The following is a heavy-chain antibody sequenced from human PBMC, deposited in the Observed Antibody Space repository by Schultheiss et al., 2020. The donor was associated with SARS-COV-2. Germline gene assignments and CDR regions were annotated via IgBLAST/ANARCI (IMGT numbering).Heavy chain of an antibody. CDR2: VYGSGST. CDR3: ARDWTGTYPDY. CDR1: GGSISSYY. Sequence: SETLSLTCTVSGGSISSYYWSWIRQPPGKGLEWIGFVYGSGSTNYNPSLKSRVTILADTSKNQLSLRLTSVTAADTAVYYCARDWTGTYPDYWGQGTLVTVSS. J-gene: IGHJ4*02. V-gene: IGHV4-59*01. D-gene: IGHD3/OR15-3a*01.